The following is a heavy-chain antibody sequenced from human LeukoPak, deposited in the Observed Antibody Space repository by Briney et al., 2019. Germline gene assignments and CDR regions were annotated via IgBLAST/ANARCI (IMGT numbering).Heavy chain of an antibody. CDR2: ISDSGGRT. V-gene: IGHV3-23*01. Sequence: GGSLRLSCAVSGITLSNYGMSWVRQAPGKGLEWVAGISDSGGRTNYADSVKGRLTISRDNPKNTLNLQMNSLRAEDTAVYYCARDQYSSTNYGVFDHWGQGTLVTVSS. CDR1: GITLSNYG. CDR3: ARDQYSSTNYGVFDH. D-gene: IGHD6-13*01. J-gene: IGHJ4*02.